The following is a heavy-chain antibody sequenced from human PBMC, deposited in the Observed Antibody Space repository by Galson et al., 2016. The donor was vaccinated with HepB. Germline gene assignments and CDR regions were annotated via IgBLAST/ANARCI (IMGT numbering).Heavy chain of an antibody. D-gene: IGHD1-1*01. CDR3: AHVRDGLELYFDS. Sequence: PALVKPTQTLTLTCSFSSVTTKRVDVGWIRQPPGKALEWLALIYWDEDKRYNPSLKSRPTITRDTPKNQVVLTMTNMDPVDTATYYCAHVRDGLELYFDSWGQGTLVTVSS. J-gene: IGHJ4*02. CDR2: IYWDEDK. V-gene: IGHV2-5*02. CDR1: SVTTKRVD.